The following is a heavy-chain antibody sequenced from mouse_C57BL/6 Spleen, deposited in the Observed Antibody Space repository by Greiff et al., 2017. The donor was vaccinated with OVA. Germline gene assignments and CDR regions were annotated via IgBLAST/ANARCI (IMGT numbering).Heavy chain of an antibody. CDR2: IYPGDGDT. CDR3: ARHYGSSYFDY. CDR1: GYAFSSSW. J-gene: IGHJ2*01. D-gene: IGHD1-1*01. V-gene: IGHV1-82*01. Sequence: SGPELVKPGASVKISCKASGYAFSSSWMNWVKQRPGKGLEWIGRIYPGDGDTNYNGKFKGKATLTADKSSSTAYMQLSSLTSEDSAVYFCARHYGSSYFDYWGQGTTLTVSS.